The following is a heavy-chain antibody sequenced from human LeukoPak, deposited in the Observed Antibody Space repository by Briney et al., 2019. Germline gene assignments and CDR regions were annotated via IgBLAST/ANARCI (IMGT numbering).Heavy chain of an antibody. V-gene: IGHV4-59*04. CDR3: ARAPRDSSSSNYMRRFDY. CDR1: HGSTSSYY. Sequence: SQTLSLTCIVSHGSTSSYYWVWFRQPPGQDLDQTGGIYHSGSTYYNPSLKSRVTMSVDTSKNQFSLKLSSVTAADTAVYYCARAPRDSSSSNYMRRFDYWGQGTLVTVSS. D-gene: IGHD3-22*01. J-gene: IGHJ4*02. CDR2: IYHSGST.